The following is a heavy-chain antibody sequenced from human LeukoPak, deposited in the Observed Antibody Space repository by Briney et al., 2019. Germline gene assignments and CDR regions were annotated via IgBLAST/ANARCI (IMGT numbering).Heavy chain of an antibody. J-gene: IGHJ4*02. CDR2: TLYSGKH. V-gene: IGHV4-39*07. Sequence: SETLSLTCNVSGDSIGRSSYNWGWIRQTPERGLEWIGSTLYSGKHYYTPAIKSRVIMSLDTSKYQFSLRLTSVTAADTAVYYCARDSRPDLYYYDSSGYYFDYWGQGTLVTVSS. CDR1: GDSIGRSSYN. CDR3: ARDSRPDLYYYDSSGYYFDY. D-gene: IGHD3-22*01.